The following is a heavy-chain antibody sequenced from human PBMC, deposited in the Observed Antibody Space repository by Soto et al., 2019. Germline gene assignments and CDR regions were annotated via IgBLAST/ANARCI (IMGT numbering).Heavy chain of an antibody. Sequence: SETLSLTCTVSGGSIANNNYFWGWVRQPPGKGLEWIGSAAYSGGTYKNPSLKSRVTVSVDTSKNQFSLKLTSVTAADTAVYYCARGGSSDWQVALDIWGQGTMVTVS. D-gene: IGHD6-19*01. CDR2: AAYSGGT. CDR1: GGSIANNNYF. J-gene: IGHJ3*02. CDR3: ARGGSSDWQVALDI. V-gene: IGHV4-39*01.